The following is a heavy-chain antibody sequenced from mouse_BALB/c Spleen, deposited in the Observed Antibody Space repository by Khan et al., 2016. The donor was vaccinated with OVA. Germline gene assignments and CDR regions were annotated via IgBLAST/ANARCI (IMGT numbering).Heavy chain of an antibody. CDR2: IYPGDGNT. CDR1: GYAFSNYL. CDR3: ARSGYDYFAY. V-gene: IGHV1-80*01. Sequence: VQLQESGAELVRPGSSVKISCKASGYAFSNYLMNWVKQGPGQGLEWIGQIYPGDGNTNYHGKFKDKATLTADNSSTTAYMQLSSLTSEDFAVYFGARSGYDYFAYWGQGTLVTVSA. J-gene: IGHJ3*01. D-gene: IGHD2-14*01.